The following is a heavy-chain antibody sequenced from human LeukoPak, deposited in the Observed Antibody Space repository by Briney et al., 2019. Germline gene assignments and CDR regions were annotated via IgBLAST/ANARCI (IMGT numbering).Heavy chain of an antibody. CDR2: INGSGGST. Sequence: PGGSLRLSCAASGFTFSGCAMSWVRQAPGKGLELVSTINGSGGSTYYADSVKGRFTISRDNSKNTLYLQMNSLRAEDTAVYYCAKGEAVAGEFQHWGQGTLVTVSS. CDR1: GFTFSGCA. J-gene: IGHJ1*01. D-gene: IGHD6-19*01. V-gene: IGHV3-23*01. CDR3: AKGEAVAGEFQH.